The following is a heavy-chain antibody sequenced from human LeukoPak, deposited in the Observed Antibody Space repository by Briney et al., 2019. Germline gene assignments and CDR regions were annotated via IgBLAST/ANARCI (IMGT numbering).Heavy chain of an antibody. V-gene: IGHV3-33*01. CDR2: IWYDGSNK. D-gene: IGHD3-10*01. CDR3: ARDSLMVRGVDYYYGMDV. J-gene: IGHJ6*02. CDR1: GFTFSSYG. Sequence: GGSLRLSCAASGFTFSSYGMHWVRQAPGKGLEWVAVIWYDGSNKYYADSVKGRFTISRDNSKNTLYLQMNSLRAEDTAVYYCARDSLMVRGVDYYYGMDVWGQGTTVTVSS.